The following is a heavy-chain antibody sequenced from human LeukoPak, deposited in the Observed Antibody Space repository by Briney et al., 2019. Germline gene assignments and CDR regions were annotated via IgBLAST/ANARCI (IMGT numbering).Heavy chain of an antibody. Sequence: ASETLSLTCAVYGGSFSGYYWSWIRQPPGKGLEWIGEINHSGSTNYNPSLKSRVTISVDTSKNQFSLKLSSVTAADTAVYYCARGVIVGATGPYFDYWGQGTLVTVSS. CDR3: ARGVIVGATGPYFDY. CDR2: INHSGST. CDR1: GGSFSGYY. D-gene: IGHD1-26*01. J-gene: IGHJ4*02. V-gene: IGHV4-34*01.